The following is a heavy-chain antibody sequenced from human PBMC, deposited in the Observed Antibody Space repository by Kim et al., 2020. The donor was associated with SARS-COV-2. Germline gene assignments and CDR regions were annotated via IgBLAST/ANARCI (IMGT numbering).Heavy chain of an antibody. V-gene: IGHV3-23*01. Sequence: GGSLRLSCAASGFTFGSYAMSWVRQAPGKGLEWVSEISGSGATTNYADSVKGRFTISRDNSEKTVYLQMNSLRVDDTAIYFCAGLRGLTTVVNRRPLDYWGQGTQVTVSS. J-gene: IGHJ4*02. CDR3: AGLRGLTTVVNRRPLDY. D-gene: IGHD4-17*01. CDR2: ISGSGATT. CDR1: GFTFGSYA.